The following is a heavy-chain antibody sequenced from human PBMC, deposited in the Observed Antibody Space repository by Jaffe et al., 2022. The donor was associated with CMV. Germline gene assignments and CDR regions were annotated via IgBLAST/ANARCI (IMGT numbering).Heavy chain of an antibody. CDR3: ARDYGSGSYYNGIDY. V-gene: IGHV1-46*01. Sequence: QVQLVQSGAEVKKPGASVKVSCKASGYTFTSYYMHWVRQAPGQGLEWMGIINPSGGSTSYAQKFQGRVTMTRDTSTSTVYMELSSLRSEDTAVYYCARDYGSGSYYNGIDYWGQGTLVTVSS. D-gene: IGHD3-10*01. CDR1: GYTFTSYY. CDR2: INPSGGST. J-gene: IGHJ4*02.